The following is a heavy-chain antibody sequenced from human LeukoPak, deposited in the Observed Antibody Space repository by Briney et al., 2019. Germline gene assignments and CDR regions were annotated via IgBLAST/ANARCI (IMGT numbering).Heavy chain of an antibody. J-gene: IGHJ4*02. D-gene: IGHD3-10*01. CDR2: IYHSGST. CDR3: ARSELLWFGGVNSGFDY. CDR1: GGSISSGGYS. V-gene: IGHV4-30-2*02. Sequence: SQTLSLTCAVSGGSISSGGYSWSWIRQPPGKGLEWTGYIYHSGSTYYNPSLKSRVTISVDRSKNQFSLKLSSVTAADTAVYYCARSELLWFGGVNSGFDYWGQGTLVTVSS.